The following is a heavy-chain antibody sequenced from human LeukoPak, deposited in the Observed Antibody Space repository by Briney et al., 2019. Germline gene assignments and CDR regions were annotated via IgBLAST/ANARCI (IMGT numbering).Heavy chain of an antibody. D-gene: IGHD3-10*01. CDR3: ARRRITMVRGVISVYYFDY. CDR1: GYTFTSYG. CDR2: ISAYNGNT. J-gene: IGHJ4*02. V-gene: IGHV1-18*01. Sequence: GASVKVSCKASGYTFTSYGISWVRQAPGQGLEWMGWISAYNGNTNYAKKLQGRVTMTTDTSTSTAYMEQRSLRSDDTAVYYCARRRITMVRGVISVYYFDYWGQGTLVTVSS.